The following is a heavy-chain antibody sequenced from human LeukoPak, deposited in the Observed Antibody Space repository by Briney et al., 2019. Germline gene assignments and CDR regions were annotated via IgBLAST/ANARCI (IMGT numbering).Heavy chain of an antibody. V-gene: IGHV3-23*01. CDR2: ISGSGGST. Sequence: GGSLRLSCAASGFTFSSYAMSWVRQAPGKGLEWVSVISGSGGSTSYADSVKGRFTISRDNSMNTLYLQMNSLKTEDTAVYYCTTYESFAFDYWGQGTLVTVSS. CDR3: TTYESFAFDY. J-gene: IGHJ4*02. D-gene: IGHD5-12*01. CDR1: GFTFSSYA.